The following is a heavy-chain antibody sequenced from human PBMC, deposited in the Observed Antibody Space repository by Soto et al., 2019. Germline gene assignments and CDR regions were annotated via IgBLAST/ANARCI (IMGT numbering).Heavy chain of an antibody. Sequence: GGSLRLSCAASGFTFSSYAVSGVRQAPGKGPEWISSISGSGSTIYYADSVKGRFTISRDNSKNTLYLQMSSLRAEDTAVYYCAKVFYYYDSSGYYYFDYWGQGT. V-gene: IGHV3-23*01. CDR3: AKVFYYYDSSGYYYFDY. CDR2: ISGSGSTI. J-gene: IGHJ4*02. D-gene: IGHD3-22*01. CDR1: GFTFSSYA.